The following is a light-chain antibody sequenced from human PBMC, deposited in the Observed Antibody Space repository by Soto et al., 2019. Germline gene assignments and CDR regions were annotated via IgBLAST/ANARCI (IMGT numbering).Light chain of an antibody. Sequence: DIVMTQSPDSLAVSLGERATINCKSSQSVFYTSNSRNYLAWYQQRPGQAPKLLISWASTREFGVPDRCTGSGSGTDFTLTISGLQAEHVAVYYCQHSYSIPLTFCGGTKVQIK. CDR2: WAS. V-gene: IGKV4-1*01. J-gene: IGKJ4*01. CDR1: QSVFYTSNSRNY. CDR3: QHSYSIPLT.